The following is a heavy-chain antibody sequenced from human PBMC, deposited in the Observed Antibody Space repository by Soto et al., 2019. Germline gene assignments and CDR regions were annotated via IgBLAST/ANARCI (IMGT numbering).Heavy chain of an antibody. Sequence: PGGSLRLSCAASGFTFSDYYMSWIRQAPGKGLEWVSYIGSSSSYTNYADSVKGRFTISRDNAKNSLYLQMNSLRAEDTAVYYCARDSSGCHGYYDSQCYFDYWGQGTLVTVSS. CDR1: GFTFSDYY. J-gene: IGHJ4*02. CDR3: ARDSSGCHGYYDSQCYFDY. V-gene: IGHV3-11*05. CDR2: IGSSSSYT. D-gene: IGHD3-22*01.